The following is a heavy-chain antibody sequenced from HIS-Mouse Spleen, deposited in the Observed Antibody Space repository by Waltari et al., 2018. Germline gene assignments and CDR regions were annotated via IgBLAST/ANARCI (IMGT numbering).Heavy chain of an antibody. CDR2: INHSGST. Sequence: QVQLQQWGAGLLKPSETLSLTCAVYGGSFSGYSWSWIRQPPGKGLEWIGEINHSGSTNYNPSLKSRVTISVDTSKNQFSLKLSSVTAADTAVYYCAREIVPAAIDRWGQGTLVTVSS. V-gene: IGHV4-34*01. CDR3: AREIVPAAIDR. CDR1: GGSFSGYS. D-gene: IGHD2-2*02. J-gene: IGHJ4*02.